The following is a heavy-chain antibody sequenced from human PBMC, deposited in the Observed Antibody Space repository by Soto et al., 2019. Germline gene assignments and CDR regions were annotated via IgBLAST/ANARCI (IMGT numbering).Heavy chain of an antibody. CDR1: GGTFSGSA. V-gene: IGHV1-69*01. CDR2: IIPKYGAA. D-gene: IGHD3-22*01. J-gene: IGHJ2*01. CDR3: ARGPYNYDINGNLANYYDH. Sequence: QVQLVQSGAEVKKPGSSVKVSCKASGGTFSGSAIGWVRQAPGQGLEWVGGIIPKYGAAQYAQNFQGRATITADDSTGTASPELTSLMSEDTAVYYCARGPYNYDINGNLANYYDHCGRGTLVAVSS.